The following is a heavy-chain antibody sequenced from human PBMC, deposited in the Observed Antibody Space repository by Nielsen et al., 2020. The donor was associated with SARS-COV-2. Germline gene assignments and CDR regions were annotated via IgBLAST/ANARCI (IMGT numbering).Heavy chain of an antibody. CDR2: ISYDGSNK. CDR3: ARDFKYSSGWSDPWFDP. Sequence: GGSLRLSCAASGFTFSSYAMHWVRQAPGKGLEWVAVISYDGSNKYYADSVKDRFTISRDNSKNTLYLQMNSLRAEDTAVYYCARDFKYSSGWSDPWFDPWGQGTLVTVSS. D-gene: IGHD6-19*01. CDR1: GFTFSSYA. J-gene: IGHJ5*02. V-gene: IGHV3-30*04.